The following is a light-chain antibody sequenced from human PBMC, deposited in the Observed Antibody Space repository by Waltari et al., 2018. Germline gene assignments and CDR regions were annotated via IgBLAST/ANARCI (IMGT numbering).Light chain of an antibody. CDR2: GAS. J-gene: IGKJ2*03. CDR3: QQSGTSHS. Sequence: ILLTQSPGTLSLSPGDRATLSCWANQTVRSNYLAWYQQKPGQAPRLLFYGASTRATGIPDRFTGGGSGTDFTLTIDRLEPEDFAVYYCQQSGTSHSFGQGTKLEI. V-gene: IGKV3-20*01. CDR1: QTVRSNY.